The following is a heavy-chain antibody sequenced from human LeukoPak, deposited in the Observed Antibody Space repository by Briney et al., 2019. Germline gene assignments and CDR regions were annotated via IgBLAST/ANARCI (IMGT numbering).Heavy chain of an antibody. V-gene: IGHV1-18*01. J-gene: IGHJ4*02. CDR2: ISAYNGNT. D-gene: IGHD1-26*01. CDR1: GYTFTSYG. CDR3: ARDLDGGSYDY. Sequence: ASVKVSCKASGYTFTSYGISWVRQAPGQGLEWMGWISAYNGNTNYAQKLQGRVTMTTDASTSTAYMELRSLRSDDTAVYYRARDLDGGSYDYWGQGTLVTVSS.